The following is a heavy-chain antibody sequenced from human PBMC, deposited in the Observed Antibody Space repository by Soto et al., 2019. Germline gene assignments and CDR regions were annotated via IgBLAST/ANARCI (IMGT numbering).Heavy chain of an antibody. CDR2: INLGGST. V-gene: IGHV4-34*01. CDR3: ARARRGSKNWFDP. D-gene: IGHD1-26*01. CDR1: GGSFSGHY. Sequence: SETLSLTCAVYGGSFSGHYWSWIRQPPGRGLEWIGEINLGGSTNYNPSLKSRVTISVDTSKNQFSLNLRSVTAAGTAVYYCARARRGSKNWFDPWGQGTLVTVSS. J-gene: IGHJ5*02.